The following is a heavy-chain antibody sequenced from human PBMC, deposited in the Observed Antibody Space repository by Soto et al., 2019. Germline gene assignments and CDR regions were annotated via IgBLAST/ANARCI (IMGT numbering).Heavy chain of an antibody. V-gene: IGHV4-34*01. D-gene: IGHD2-15*01. J-gene: IGHJ6*02. Sequence: PSETLSVTCAVYGGSFSGYYWSWIRQPPGKGLEWIGEINHSGSTNYNPSLKSRVTISVDTSKNQFSLKLSSVTAADTAVYYCARGLRSVVVVSATRNYYYGMDFWGQGTSVTGSS. CDR3: ARGLRSVVVVSATRNYYYGMDF. CDR2: INHSGST. CDR1: GGSFSGYY.